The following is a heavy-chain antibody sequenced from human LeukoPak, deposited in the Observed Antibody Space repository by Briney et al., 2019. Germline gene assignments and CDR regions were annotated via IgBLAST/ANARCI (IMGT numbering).Heavy chain of an antibody. V-gene: IGHV3-11*06. J-gene: IGHJ4*02. Sequence: PGGSLRLSCAASGFTFSDYYMSWIRQAPGKGLEWVSYISSSSSYTNYADSVKGRFTISRDNAKNSLCLQMNSLRAEDTAVYYCARSTSGSGYDIDYWGQGTLVTVSS. CDR1: GFTFSDYY. CDR3: ARSTSGSGYDIDY. CDR2: ISSSSSYT. D-gene: IGHD5-12*01.